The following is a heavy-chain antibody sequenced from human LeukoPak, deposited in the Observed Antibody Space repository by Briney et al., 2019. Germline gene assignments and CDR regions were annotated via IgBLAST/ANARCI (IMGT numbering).Heavy chain of an antibody. Sequence: GESLKISCKGSGYSFTSYWIGWVRKMPGKGLWWMGIIYPGDSDTRYSPSVQGQGIISADKSISTAYLQWSSMKGSDTAMYYCARGYCSSTSCYPLFDYWGQGTLVTVSS. CDR2: IYPGDSDT. V-gene: IGHV5-51*01. J-gene: IGHJ4*02. CDR3: ARGYCSSTSCYPLFDY. CDR1: GYSFTSYW. D-gene: IGHD2-2*01.